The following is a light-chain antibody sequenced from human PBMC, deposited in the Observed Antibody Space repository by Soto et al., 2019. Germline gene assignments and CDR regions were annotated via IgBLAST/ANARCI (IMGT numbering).Light chain of an antibody. V-gene: IGLV1-44*01. J-gene: IGLJ1*01. CDR1: SSNIGSNT. Sequence: QSVLTQPPSASGTPGQRVTISCSGSSSNIGSNTVNWYQQLPGTAPKLLICSNNQRPSGVPDRFSGSKSGTSASLAISGLQSEDEADYYCAAWDDSLNGYVFGTGTKVTVL. CDR3: AAWDDSLNGYV. CDR2: SNN.